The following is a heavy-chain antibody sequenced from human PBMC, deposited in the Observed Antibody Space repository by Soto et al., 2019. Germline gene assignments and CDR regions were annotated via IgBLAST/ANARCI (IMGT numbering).Heavy chain of an antibody. CDR1: GFPLSSYA. CDR3: AKDRDGAAAGPTKFYGMDV. Sequence: EVQLLESGGGLVQPGGSWGPSCAASGFPLSSYALGWVRQAPGKGLGGVSVISGSGDSTYYADSVRGRFTISRDNSKNTLYLQMNSLRAEDTAVYYCAKDRDGAAAGPTKFYGMDVWGQGTTVTVSS. V-gene: IGHV3-23*01. CDR2: ISGSGDST. D-gene: IGHD6-13*01. J-gene: IGHJ6*02.